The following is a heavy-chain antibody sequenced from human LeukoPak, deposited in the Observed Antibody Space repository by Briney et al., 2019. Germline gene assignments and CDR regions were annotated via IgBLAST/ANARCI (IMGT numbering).Heavy chain of an antibody. V-gene: IGHV3-23*01. Sequence: RPGGSLRLSCAASGFTFSSYAMSWVRQAPGKGLEWVSAIRGSGGSTYYADSVRGRFTISRDNSKNTLYLQMNSLRAEDTALYYCARVPEMIATYYFDYWGQGTLVTVFS. D-gene: IGHD2-21*01. CDR3: ARVPEMIATYYFDY. CDR1: GFTFSSYA. J-gene: IGHJ4*02. CDR2: IRGSGGST.